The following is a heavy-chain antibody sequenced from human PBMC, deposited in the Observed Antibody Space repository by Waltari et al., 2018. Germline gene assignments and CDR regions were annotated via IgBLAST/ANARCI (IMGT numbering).Heavy chain of an antibody. CDR3: AKVPGDTAMAFDY. CDR1: GFTFSSYG. Sequence: QVQLVESGGGVVQPGRSLRLSCAASGFTFSSYGMHWVRQAPGKGLEWVAVISYDGSNKYYADSVKGRFTISRDNSKNTLYLQMNSLRAEDTAVYYCAKVPGDTAMAFDYWGQGTLVTVSS. D-gene: IGHD5-18*01. J-gene: IGHJ4*02. CDR2: ISYDGSNK. V-gene: IGHV3-30*18.